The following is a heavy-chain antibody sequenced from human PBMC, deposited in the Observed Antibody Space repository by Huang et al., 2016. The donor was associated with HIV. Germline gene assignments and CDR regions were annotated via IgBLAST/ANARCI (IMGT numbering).Heavy chain of an antibody. J-gene: IGHJ4*02. CDR3: ATCFDVFFDF. V-gene: IGHV1-24*01. CDR1: EYTLTELS. CDR2: FDAEMGET. D-gene: IGHD3-9*01. Sequence: QVQLVQSRAEVKKPGASVKVSCKVSEYTLTELSIHWVRQPPGKGLEWMGGFDAEMGETIYAQKFQGRVTMTEDTATETAFMELSGLRPEDTAVYYCATCFDVFFDFWGQGTLVTVSS.